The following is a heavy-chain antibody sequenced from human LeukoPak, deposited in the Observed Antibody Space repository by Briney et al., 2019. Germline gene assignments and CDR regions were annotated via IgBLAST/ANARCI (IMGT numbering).Heavy chain of an antibody. Sequence: PGGSLRLSCAASGFTFSSYAMHWVRQAPGEGLEYVSAISGNGGSTYYANSVKGRLTISRDNSKNTLYLQMGSLRAEDMAVYYCARSAGGWYRNNWFDPWGQGTLVTVSS. V-gene: IGHV3-64*01. D-gene: IGHD6-19*01. J-gene: IGHJ5*02. CDR1: GFTFSSYA. CDR3: ARSAGGWYRNNWFDP. CDR2: ISGNGGST.